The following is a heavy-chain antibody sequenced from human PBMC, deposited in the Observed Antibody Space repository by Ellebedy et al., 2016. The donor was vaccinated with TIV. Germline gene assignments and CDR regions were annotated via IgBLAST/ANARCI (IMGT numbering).Heavy chain of an antibody. CDR2: IIPILGIA. J-gene: IGHJ4*01. Sequence: AASVKVSCKASGGTFSSYAISWVRQAPGQGLEWMGRIIPILGIANYSQKFQDRVTITADKSTSTAYMELSSLRSEDTAVYYCAILKGDNWGHGALVTVSS. CDR3: AILKGDN. CDR1: GGTFSSYA. V-gene: IGHV1-69*04.